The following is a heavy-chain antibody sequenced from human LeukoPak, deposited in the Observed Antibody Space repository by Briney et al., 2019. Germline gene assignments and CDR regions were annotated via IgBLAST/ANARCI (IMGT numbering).Heavy chain of an antibody. CDR3: AKNLGPFDV. CDR2: IGDAGT. D-gene: IGHD3-16*01. Sequence: GGSLRLSCAASGFTFNDFAMTWVSQAPGKGLEWVSSIGDAGTYYADSVKGRFTISRDNSKNMLYLQLNSLRAGDTAMYYCAKNLGPFDVRGQGTMVTVSS. V-gene: IGHV3-23*01. CDR1: GFTFNDFA. J-gene: IGHJ3*01.